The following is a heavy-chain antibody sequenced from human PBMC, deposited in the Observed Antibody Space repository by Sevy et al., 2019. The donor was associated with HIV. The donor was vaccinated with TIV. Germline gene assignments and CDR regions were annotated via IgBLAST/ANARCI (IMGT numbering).Heavy chain of an antibody. V-gene: IGHV3-30-3*01. CDR1: GFTFSSYA. D-gene: IGHD6-19*01. CDR2: ISYDGSNK. Sequence: GGSPRLSCAASGFTFSSYAMHWVRQAPGKGLEWVAVISYDGSNKYYADSVKGRFTISRDNSKNTLYLQMNSLRAEDTAVYYCARDISVAGTPNYFDYWGQGTLVTVSS. CDR3: ARDISVAGTPNYFDY. J-gene: IGHJ4*02.